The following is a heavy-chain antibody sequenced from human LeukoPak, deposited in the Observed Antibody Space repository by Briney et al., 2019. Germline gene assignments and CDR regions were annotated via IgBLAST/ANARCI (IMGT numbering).Heavy chain of an antibody. D-gene: IGHD1-20*01. CDR2: IYYSGSS. J-gene: IGHJ4*02. V-gene: IGHV4-39*01. CDR1: GGSISSSSYY. Sequence: SETLSLTCTVSGGSISSSSYYWGWIRQPPGKGLEWIGSIYYSGSSYYNPSLKSRVTISVDTSKNQFSLKLSSVTAADTAVYYCARHPLNNYSRYYWGQGTLVTVSS. CDR3: ARHPLNNYSRYY.